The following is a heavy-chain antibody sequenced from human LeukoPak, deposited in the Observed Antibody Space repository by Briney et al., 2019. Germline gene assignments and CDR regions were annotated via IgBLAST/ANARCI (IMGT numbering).Heavy chain of an antibody. D-gene: IGHD2-2*02. Sequence: SVKVSCKASGGTFSSYAISWVRQAPGQGLEWMGGIIPIFGTANYAQKFQGRVTITADESTSTAYMELSSLRSEDTAVYYCARDSVIVVVPAAILNGAFDIWGQGTMVTVSS. CDR3: ARDSVIVVVPAAILNGAFDI. J-gene: IGHJ3*02. CDR1: GGTFSSYA. V-gene: IGHV1-69*01. CDR2: IIPIFGTA.